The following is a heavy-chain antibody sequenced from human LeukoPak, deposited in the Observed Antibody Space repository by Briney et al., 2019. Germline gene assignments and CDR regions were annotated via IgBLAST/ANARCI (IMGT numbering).Heavy chain of an antibody. CDR2: IKQDGSEK. Sequence: GGSLRLSCAASGFTFSSYWMSWVRKAPGKGQEWVANIKQDGSEKYYVDSVKGRFTISRDNAKKSLYLQMNSLRAEDTAVYYCASIAPGTSYIRKWGQGTLVTVSS. CDR3: ASIAPGTSYIRK. V-gene: IGHV3-7*02. D-gene: IGHD3-10*01. CDR1: GFTFSSYW. J-gene: IGHJ4*02.